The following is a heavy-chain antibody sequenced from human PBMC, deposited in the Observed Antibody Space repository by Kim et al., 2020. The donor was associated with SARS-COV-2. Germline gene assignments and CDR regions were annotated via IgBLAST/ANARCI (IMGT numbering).Heavy chain of an antibody. D-gene: IGHD1-26*01. Sequence: GGSLRLSCAASGFTFSSYGMHWVRQAPGKGLEWVAVISYDGSHKYYADSVKGRFTISRDNSKNTLYLQMNSLRAEDTAVYYCAKGIFSGSSYGMDVWGQGTTVTVSS. J-gene: IGHJ6*02. CDR3: AKGIFSGSSYGMDV. CDR1: GFTFSSYG. CDR2: ISYDGSHK. V-gene: IGHV3-30*18.